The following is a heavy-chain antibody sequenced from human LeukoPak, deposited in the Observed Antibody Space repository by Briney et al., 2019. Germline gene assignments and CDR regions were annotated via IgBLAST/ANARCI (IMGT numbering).Heavy chain of an antibody. CDR3: ARLLVYGSGAEDFDY. J-gene: IGHJ4*02. Sequence: PGGSLRLSCAASAFTFSRYWTSWVRQAPGKGLEWVANINENGSEKYYLDSVRGRFTISRDNAKNSLYLQMDSLRAEDTAVYYCARLLVYGSGAEDFDYWGQGALVTVSS. D-gene: IGHD3-10*01. CDR2: INENGSEK. V-gene: IGHV3-7*01. CDR1: AFTFSRYW.